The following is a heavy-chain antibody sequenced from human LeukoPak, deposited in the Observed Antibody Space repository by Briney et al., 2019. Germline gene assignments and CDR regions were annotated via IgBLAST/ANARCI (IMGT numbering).Heavy chain of an antibody. CDR1: GFSFSAYW. J-gene: IGHJ5*02. CDR2: INSDGSST. Sequence: GGSLRLSCVASGFSFSAYWMHWVRQAPGKGLMWVSHINSDGSSTRYADSVKGRFTISRDNAKNTLYLQVNSLRVEDTAVYYCAKTYPPPGGPWFDPWGQGTLVTVSS. D-gene: IGHD1-26*01. V-gene: IGHV3-74*01. CDR3: AKTYPPPGGPWFDP.